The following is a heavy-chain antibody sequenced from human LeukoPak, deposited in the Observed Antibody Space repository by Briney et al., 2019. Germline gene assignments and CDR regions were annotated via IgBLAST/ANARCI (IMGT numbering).Heavy chain of an antibody. CDR1: GYTFTGYY. Sequence: ASVKVSCKASGYTFTGYYMHWVRQAPGQGLEWMGRINPNSGGTNYAQKFQGRVTMTRDTSISTAYMELSRLRSGDTAVYYCARGCSGGSCQGRFDPWGQGTLVTVSS. CDR2: INPNSGGT. J-gene: IGHJ5*02. CDR3: ARGCSGGSCQGRFDP. D-gene: IGHD2-15*01. V-gene: IGHV1-2*06.